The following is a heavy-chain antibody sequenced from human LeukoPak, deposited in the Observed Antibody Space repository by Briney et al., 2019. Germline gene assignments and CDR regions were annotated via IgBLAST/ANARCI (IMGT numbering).Heavy chain of an antibody. V-gene: IGHV4-59*01. CDR3: AWGPNRDYFDY. J-gene: IGHJ4*02. Sequence: PSETLSLTCTVSRGSMNTDYWNWVRQPPGKGLEWGGDISYSGSTSYNPSLKRRVTISVDTSKKQFSQKQSSATAADTAVYYCAWGPNRDYFDYWGQGTLVTVSS. CDR1: RGSMNTDY. CDR2: ISYSGST. D-gene: IGHD3-16*01.